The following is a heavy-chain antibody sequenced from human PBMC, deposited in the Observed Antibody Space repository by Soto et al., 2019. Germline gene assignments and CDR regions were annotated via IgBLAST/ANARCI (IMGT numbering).Heavy chain of an antibody. CDR2: IKSKTDGGTA. V-gene: IGHV3-15*01. CDR1: GFSFTNAW. D-gene: IGHD1-1*01. CDR3: AKRPPTHYWYFNL. Sequence: GGSLRLSCAASGFSFTNAWMSWVRQVPGKGLEWVGRIKSKTDGGTADYAAPVKGRFTISRDDSKNTVYLQMNSLKSEDTAVYYCAKRPPTHYWYFNLWGRGTLVTVS. J-gene: IGHJ2*01.